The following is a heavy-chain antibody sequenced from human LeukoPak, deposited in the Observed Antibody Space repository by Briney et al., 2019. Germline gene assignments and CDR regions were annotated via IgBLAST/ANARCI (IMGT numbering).Heavy chain of an antibody. Sequence: SETLSLTCTVSGGSITSSSHYWGWIRQPPGKGLEWIGSIYNSGSTYYNPSLKSRITISVDTSKNQLSLMLSSVTAADTAVYYCARHDPDTSGYYFDYWSQGTLVTVSS. CDR2: IYNSGST. V-gene: IGHV4-39*01. CDR3: ARHDPDTSGYYFDY. D-gene: IGHD3-22*01. CDR1: GGSITSSSHY. J-gene: IGHJ4*02.